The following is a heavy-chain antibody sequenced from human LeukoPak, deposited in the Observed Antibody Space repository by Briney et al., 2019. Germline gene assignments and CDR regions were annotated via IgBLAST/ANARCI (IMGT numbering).Heavy chain of an antibody. Sequence: SETLSLTCTVSGGSISISNYYWGWLRQPPGKGLEWIGSFYYSGSTYYNPPLKSRVTISVDTSKSQFSLKLNSVTAADTAVYYCARKQWVMYYFESWGQGTLVTVSS. V-gene: IGHV4-39*01. CDR3: ARKQWVMYYFES. CDR1: GGSISISNYY. D-gene: IGHD6-19*01. J-gene: IGHJ4*02. CDR2: FYYSGST.